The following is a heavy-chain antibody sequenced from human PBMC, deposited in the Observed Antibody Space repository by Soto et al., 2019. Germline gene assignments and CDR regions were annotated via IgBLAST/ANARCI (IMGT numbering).Heavy chain of an antibody. D-gene: IGHD4-4*01. CDR1: VGSISSGGYY. Sequence: LSLTCTVSVGSISSGGYYWSWIRQHPGKGLEWIGYIYYSGSTYYNPSLKSRVTISVDTSKNQFSLKLSSVTAADTAVYYCAREPDYSNYLDYWGQGTLVTVSS. CDR3: AREPDYSNYLDY. CDR2: IYYSGST. V-gene: IGHV4-31*03. J-gene: IGHJ4*02.